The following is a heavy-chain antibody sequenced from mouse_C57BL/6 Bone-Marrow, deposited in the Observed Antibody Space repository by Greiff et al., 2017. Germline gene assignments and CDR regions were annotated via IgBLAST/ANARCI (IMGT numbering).Heavy chain of an antibody. CDR1: GYTFTSYW. CDR2: IYPGSGST. D-gene: IGHD1-1*01. J-gene: IGHJ2*01. Sequence: VQLQQSGAELVKPGASVKMSCKASGYTFTSYWITWVKQRPGQGLEWIGDIYPGSGSTNYNEKFKSKATLTVDTSSSTAYMQLSSLTSEDSAVYYCARGGYGSSVFDVWGQGTTLTVSS. CDR3: ARGGYGSSVFDV. V-gene: IGHV1-55*01.